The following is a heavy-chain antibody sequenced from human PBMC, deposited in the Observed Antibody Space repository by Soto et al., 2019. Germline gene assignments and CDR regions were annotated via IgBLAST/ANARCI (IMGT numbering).Heavy chain of an antibody. Sequence: GGSLRLSCAASGFTFSSYSMNWVRQAPGKGLEWVSSISSSSSYIYYADSVKGRFTISRDNAKNSLYLQRNSLRAEDTAVYYCAREVGFPYYYYGMDVWGQGTTVTVSS. CDR2: ISSSSSYI. J-gene: IGHJ6*02. V-gene: IGHV3-21*01. CDR1: GFTFSSYS. CDR3: AREVGFPYYYYGMDV. D-gene: IGHD3-10*01.